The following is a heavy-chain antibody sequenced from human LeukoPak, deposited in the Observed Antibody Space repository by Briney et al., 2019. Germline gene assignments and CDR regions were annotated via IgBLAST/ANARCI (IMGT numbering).Heavy chain of an antibody. CDR2: TYYRSNWYN. CDR1: GDSVSSNSAA. J-gene: IGHJ6*02. D-gene: IGHD6-19*01. V-gene: IGHV6-1*01. Sequence: SQTLSLTCAVSGDSVSSNSAAWHWIRQSPSRGLEWLGRTYYRSNWYNDYAVSVKSRITINPDTSKNQFSLQLNSVTPEDTAVYYCAREEISQKGVAGPYYYGMDVWGQGTTVTVSS. CDR3: AREEISQKGVAGPYYYGMDV.